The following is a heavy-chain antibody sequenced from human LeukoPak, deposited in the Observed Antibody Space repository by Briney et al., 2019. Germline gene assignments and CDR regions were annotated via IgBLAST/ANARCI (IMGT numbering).Heavy chain of an antibody. V-gene: IGHV3-48*04. Sequence: PGGPLRLSCAASGFTFSSYGMHWVRQAPGKGLEWVSYISSSGSTIYYADSVKGRLTISRDNAKNSLYLQMNSLRAEDTAVYYCARGKEAFDIWGQGTMVTVSS. CDR2: ISSSGSTI. CDR1: GFTFSSYG. CDR3: ARGKEAFDI. J-gene: IGHJ3*02.